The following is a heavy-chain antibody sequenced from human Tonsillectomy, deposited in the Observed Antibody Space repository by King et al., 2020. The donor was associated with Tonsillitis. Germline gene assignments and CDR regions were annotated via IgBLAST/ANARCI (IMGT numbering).Heavy chain of an antibody. Sequence: VQLVESGAEVKKPGESLRIFCKGSGYSFTSYWLSWVRQMPGKGLEWMGRIDPSDSYTKYSPSFQGHVTISVDKSISTAYLQWSSLKASDTAIYYCARAFRGRTDYYMDVWGKGTTVTVSS. D-gene: IGHD3-16*01. CDR3: ARAFRGRTDYYMDV. CDR1: GYSFTSYW. V-gene: IGHV5-10-1*03. CDR2: IDPSDSYT. J-gene: IGHJ6*03.